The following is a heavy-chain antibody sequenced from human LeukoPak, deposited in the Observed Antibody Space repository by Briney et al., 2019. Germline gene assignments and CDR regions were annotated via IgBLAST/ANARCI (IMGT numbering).Heavy chain of an antibody. D-gene: IGHD3-9*01. CDR1: GFTFSDYY. CDR3: ARDIGSLPALRYFDWLLRGAAFDI. J-gene: IGHJ3*02. CDR2: ISSSGSTI. Sequence: GGSLRLSCAASGFTFSDYYMSWIRQAPGKGLEWVSYISSSGSTIYYADSVKGRFTISRDNAKDSLYLQMNSLRAEDTAVYYCARDIGSLPALRYFDWLLRGAAFDIWGQGTMVTVSS. V-gene: IGHV3-11*01.